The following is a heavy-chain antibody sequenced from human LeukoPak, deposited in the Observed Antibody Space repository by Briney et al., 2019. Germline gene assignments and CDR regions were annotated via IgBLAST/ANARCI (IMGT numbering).Heavy chain of an antibody. V-gene: IGHV4-59*08. CDR3: ARTKYYAAFDY. D-gene: IGHD2-2*01. CDR1: GFSINDYY. J-gene: IGHJ4*02. CDR2: IYYSGNT. Sequence: PSETLSLTCTVSGFSINDYYWNWIRQPPGKGLEWTGYIYYSGNTNYNPSLRSRVTMSEDTSKKQFSLKLSSVTAADTAVYYCARTKYYAAFDYWGQGILVTVSS.